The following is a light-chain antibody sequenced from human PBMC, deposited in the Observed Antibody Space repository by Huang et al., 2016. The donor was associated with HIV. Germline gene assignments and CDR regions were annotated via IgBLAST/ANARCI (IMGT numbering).Light chain of an antibody. J-gene: IGKJ1*01. V-gene: IGKV4-1*01. CDR1: QSVYSSSTSKDY. Sequence: DIIMTQSPDSLAVSLGERATLNFRSSQSVYSSSTSKDYMAWFQQKPGQPPRLLLFWASTREAGVPGRFSGSGSGTHFTLTIANLEAEDAAIYYCQQYYSSPQTFGQGTRVEVK. CDR2: WAS. CDR3: QQYYSSPQT.